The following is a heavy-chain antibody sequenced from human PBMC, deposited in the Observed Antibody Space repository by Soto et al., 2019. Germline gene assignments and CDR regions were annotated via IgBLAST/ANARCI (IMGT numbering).Heavy chain of an antibody. CDR1: GGSISSYY. CDR3: ARFPPLGYCSSTSCYGSYNWFDP. CDR2: IYYSGST. V-gene: IGHV4-59*08. J-gene: IGHJ5*02. D-gene: IGHD2-2*01. Sequence: QVQLQESGPGLVKPSETLSLTCTVSGGSISSYYWSWIRQPPGKGLEWIGYIYYSGSTNYNPSLKSRVTISVDTSKNQFSLKLSSVTAADTAVYYCARFPPLGYCSSTSCYGSYNWFDPWGQGTLVTVSS.